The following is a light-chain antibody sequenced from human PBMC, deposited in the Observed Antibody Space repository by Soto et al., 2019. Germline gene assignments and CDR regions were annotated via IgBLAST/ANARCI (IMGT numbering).Light chain of an antibody. CDR3: QQYGSSPLI. CDR2: GAS. V-gene: IGKV3-20*01. CDR1: QSVRSSY. J-gene: IGKJ5*01. Sequence: EIVLTQSPVTLSLSPGERATLSCRASQSVRSSYLACYQQKRGQVTSLLIYGASSKSPGTPHRFSGSGSGTDVTLTISSLEPEDFAVYYCQQYGSSPLIFGQGTRLEIK.